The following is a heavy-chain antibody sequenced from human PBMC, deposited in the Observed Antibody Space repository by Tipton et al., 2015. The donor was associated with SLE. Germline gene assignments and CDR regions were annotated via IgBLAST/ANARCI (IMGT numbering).Heavy chain of an antibody. V-gene: IGHV4-39*07. CDR1: GGSIISSSYY. J-gene: IGHJ4*02. Sequence: TLSLTCTVSGGSIISSSYYWSWIRQPPGKGLEWIGEINHSGSTNYNPSLKSRVTISVDKSKNQFSLKLSSVTAADTAVYYCARGGDYYDSSGYWGQGTLVTVSS. D-gene: IGHD3-22*01. CDR2: INHSGST. CDR3: ARGGDYYDSSGY.